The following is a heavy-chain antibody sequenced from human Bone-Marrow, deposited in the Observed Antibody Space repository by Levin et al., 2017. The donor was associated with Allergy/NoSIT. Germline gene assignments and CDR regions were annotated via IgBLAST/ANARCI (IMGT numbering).Heavy chain of an antibody. V-gene: IGHV3-23*01. J-gene: IGHJ4*02. CDR2: ISGSGGST. Sequence: GGSLRLSCAASGFTFSSYAMSWVRQAPGKGLDWVSAISGSGGSTYYADSVKGRFTISRDNSKNTLYLQMNSLRAEDTAVYYCATPLATVVTPWKSYFDYWGQGTLVTVSS. D-gene: IGHD4-23*01. CDR1: GFTFSSYA. CDR3: ATPLATVVTPWKSYFDY.